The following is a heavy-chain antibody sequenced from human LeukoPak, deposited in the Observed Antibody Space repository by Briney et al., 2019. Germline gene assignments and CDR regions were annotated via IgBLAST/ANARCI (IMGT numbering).Heavy chain of an antibody. D-gene: IGHD6-19*01. V-gene: IGHV3-48*01. CDR2: ISSSSSTI. CDR1: GFTFSSYS. Sequence: GGSLRLSCAASGFTFSSYSMNWVRQAPGKGLEWVSYISSSSSTIYYADSVKGRFTISRDNAKNSLYLQMNSLRAEDTAVYYCARGRSSGWGGPADYWGQGTLVTVSS. J-gene: IGHJ4*02. CDR3: ARGRSSGWGGPADY.